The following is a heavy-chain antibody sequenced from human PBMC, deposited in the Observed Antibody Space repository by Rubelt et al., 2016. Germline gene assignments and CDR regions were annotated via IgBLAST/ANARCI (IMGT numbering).Heavy chain of an antibody. CDR2: IYSGGNT. Sequence: QLQLQESGPGLVKPSETLSLTCIVSGGSISRSRYYWGWIRQPPGNGLEWIGSIYSGGNTYYNPSLNSRITISVDSSKNQFSLKLSSVTAADTAVYYCAKSAEGSTWYDAWGPGTLVTVSS. CDR3: AKSAEGSTWYDA. CDR1: GGSISRSRYY. D-gene: IGHD6-13*01. J-gene: IGHJ5*02. V-gene: IGHV4-39*01.